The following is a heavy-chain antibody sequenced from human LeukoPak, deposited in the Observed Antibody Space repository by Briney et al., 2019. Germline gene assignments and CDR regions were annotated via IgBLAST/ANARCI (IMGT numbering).Heavy chain of an antibody. V-gene: IGHV4-38-2*02. J-gene: IGHJ2*01. CDR3: ARDPVVPATSMQFDWYFDL. Sequence: SETLSLTCTVSGYSISSGYYWGWIRQPPGKGLEWIGSISHSGSPYYNPSLKSRVTISVHTSKNQFSLKLSPVTAADTAVYYCARDPVVPATSMQFDWYFDLWGRGTLVTVSS. CDR2: ISHSGSP. CDR1: GYSISSGYY. D-gene: IGHD2-21*02.